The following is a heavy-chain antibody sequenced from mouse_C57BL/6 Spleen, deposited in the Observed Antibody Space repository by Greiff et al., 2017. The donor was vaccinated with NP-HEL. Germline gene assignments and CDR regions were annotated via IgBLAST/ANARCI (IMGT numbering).Heavy chain of an antibody. CDR1: GFTFSSYA. V-gene: IGHV5-9-1*02. J-gene: IGHJ4*01. Sequence: EVQGVESGEGLVKPGGSLKLSCAASGFTFSSYAMSWVRQTPEKRLEWVAYISSGGDYIYYADTVKGRFTISRDNARNTLYLQMSSLKSEDTAMYYCTRDYDERYAMDYWGQGTSVTVSS. CDR3: TRDYDERYAMDY. CDR2: ISSGGDYI. D-gene: IGHD2-4*01.